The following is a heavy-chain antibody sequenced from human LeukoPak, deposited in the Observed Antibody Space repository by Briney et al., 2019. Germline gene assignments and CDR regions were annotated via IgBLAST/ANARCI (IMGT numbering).Heavy chain of an antibody. Sequence: RGESLKISCKGSGHNFYNSWLGWVRQRPGRGLEWMGIIFPGDSDTRYSPSFQGQVTMSVDKSINTAYLQWSSLKASDSALYYCARELPGSYGELLAFDFWGPGTLVTVSS. CDR1: GHNFYNSW. V-gene: IGHV5-51*01. J-gene: IGHJ4*02. CDR2: IFPGDSDT. D-gene: IGHD1-26*01. CDR3: ARELPGSYGELLAFDF.